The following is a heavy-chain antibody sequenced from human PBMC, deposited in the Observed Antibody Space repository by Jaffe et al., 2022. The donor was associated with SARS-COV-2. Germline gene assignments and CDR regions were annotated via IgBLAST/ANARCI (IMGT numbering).Heavy chain of an antibody. CDR2: IIPMFGSP. CDR3: AGRIGDFEVVSLSLEYYYMGV. Sequence: QVQLLQSGAEVKKPGSSVTLSCKASGGTFNSYTINWVRQAPGQGLEWMGGIIPMFGSPKYAPKVQGRVTITADESTSISYLKLTSLRSEDTAVYYCAGRIGDFEVVSLSLEYYYMGVWGKGTTVTVSS. D-gene: IGHD1-1*01. V-gene: IGHV1-69*01. J-gene: IGHJ6*03. CDR1: GGTFNSYT.